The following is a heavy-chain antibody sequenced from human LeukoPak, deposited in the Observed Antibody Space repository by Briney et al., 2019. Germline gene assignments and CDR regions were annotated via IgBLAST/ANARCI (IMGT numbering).Heavy chain of an antibody. CDR3: ARDVNWGFDY. J-gene: IGHJ4*02. CDR1: GFTFSDYS. V-gene: IGHV3-48*04. Sequence: GGSLRLSCAASGFTFSDYSMNWVRQAPGKGLYWVSNIRGSGPGTGIGTYYADSVKGRFTISRDDAKHSLYLQMNSLRAEDTAFYYCARDVNWGFDYWGQGALVTVSS. CDR2: IRGSGPGTGIGT. D-gene: IGHD7-27*01.